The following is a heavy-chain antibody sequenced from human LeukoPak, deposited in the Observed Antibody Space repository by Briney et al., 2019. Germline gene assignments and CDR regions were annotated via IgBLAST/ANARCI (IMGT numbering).Heavy chain of an antibody. V-gene: IGHV3-7*01. Sequence: GGSLRLSCAASGFTFSSYWMSWVRQAPGKGLEWVANIKQDGSEKYYVDSVKGRFTISRDNAKNSLYLQMNSLRAEDTAVYYCATSPGIAVAGPSLFDYWGQGTLVTASS. CDR1: GFTFSSYW. J-gene: IGHJ4*02. CDR3: ATSPGIAVAGPSLFDY. CDR2: IKQDGSEK. D-gene: IGHD6-19*01.